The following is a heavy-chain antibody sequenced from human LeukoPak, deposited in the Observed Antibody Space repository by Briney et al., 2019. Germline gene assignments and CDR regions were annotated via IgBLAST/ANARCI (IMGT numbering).Heavy chain of an antibody. D-gene: IGHD4-17*01. J-gene: IGHJ3*02. Sequence: ASVKVSCKASGYTFTSYYMHWVRQAPGQGLEWMGIINPSGGSTSYAQKFQGRVTMTRNTSISTAYMELSSLRSEDTAVYYCARWGRHATVTTSSNAFDIWGQGTMVTVSS. V-gene: IGHV1-46*01. CDR1: GYTFTSYY. CDR2: INPSGGST. CDR3: ARWGRHATVTTSSNAFDI.